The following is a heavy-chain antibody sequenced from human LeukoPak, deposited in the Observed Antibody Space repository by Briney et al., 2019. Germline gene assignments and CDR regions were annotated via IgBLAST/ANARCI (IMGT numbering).Heavy chain of an antibody. D-gene: IGHD3-10*01. CDR3: GRESRQYYYGSGTPRDYAFDI. CDR1: GFTFSSYS. CDR2: ISSSSSYI. J-gene: IGHJ3*02. Sequence: GGSLRLSCAASGFTFSSYSMNWVRQAPGKGLEWVSSISSSSSYIYYADSVKGRFTISRDNAKNSLYLQMNSLRAEDMAVYYCGRESRQYYYGSGTPRDYAFDIWGQGTMVTVSS. V-gene: IGHV3-21*01.